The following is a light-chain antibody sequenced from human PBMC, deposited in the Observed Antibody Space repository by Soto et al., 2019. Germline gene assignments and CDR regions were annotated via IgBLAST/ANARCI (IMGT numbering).Light chain of an antibody. Sequence: DIQLTQSPSFLSASVGDRVTITCRASQGISSSLAWYQQKPGKAPKFLIYAASTLKSGGPYRFSGSGSGTDFTLTISSLQPEDFATYYCQQLNSYPRGFTFGPGTKVDIK. CDR1: QGISSS. V-gene: IGKV1-9*01. J-gene: IGKJ3*01. CDR2: AAS. CDR3: QQLNSYPRGFT.